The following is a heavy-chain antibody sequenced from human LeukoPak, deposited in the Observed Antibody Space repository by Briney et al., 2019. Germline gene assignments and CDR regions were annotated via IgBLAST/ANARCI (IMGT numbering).Heavy chain of an antibody. Sequence: GGSLRLSCAASGFTFDDYTMHWVRQAPGKGLEWVSLISWDGGSTYYADSVKGRFTISRDNSKNSLYLQMNSLRTEDTALYYCAKDTSPMTTVTTPIDYWGQGTLVTVSS. V-gene: IGHV3-43*01. CDR3: AKDTSPMTTVTTPIDY. J-gene: IGHJ4*02. CDR1: GFTFDDYT. CDR2: ISWDGGST. D-gene: IGHD4-17*01.